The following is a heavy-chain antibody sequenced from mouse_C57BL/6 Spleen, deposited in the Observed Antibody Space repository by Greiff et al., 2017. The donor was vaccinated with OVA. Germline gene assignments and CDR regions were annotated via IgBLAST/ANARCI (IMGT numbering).Heavy chain of an antibody. J-gene: IGHJ1*03. V-gene: IGHV14-2*01. CDR2: IDPEDGDT. D-gene: IGHD2-3*01. Sequence: EVQLQQSGAELVKPGASVKLSCTASGFNIKDYYMHWVKQRTEQGLEWIGRIDPEDGDTKYAPKFQGKATITADTSSNTAYLQLSSLTSEDTAVYYCARSTDGYPWYFDVWGTGTTVTVSS. CDR1: GFNIKDYY. CDR3: ARSTDGYPWYFDV.